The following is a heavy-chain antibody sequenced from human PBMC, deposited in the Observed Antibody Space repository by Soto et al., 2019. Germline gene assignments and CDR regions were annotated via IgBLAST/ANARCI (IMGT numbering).Heavy chain of an antibody. Sequence: SETLSLPCTVSGGSISSYYWSWIRQPPGKGLEWIGYIYYSGSTNYNPSLKSRVTISVDTSKNQFSLKLSSVTAADTAVYYCARMLGGDYESGWFDPWGQGALVTVSS. V-gene: IGHV4-59*01. CDR3: ARMLGGDYESGWFDP. CDR1: GGSISSYY. D-gene: IGHD4-17*01. CDR2: IYYSGST. J-gene: IGHJ5*02.